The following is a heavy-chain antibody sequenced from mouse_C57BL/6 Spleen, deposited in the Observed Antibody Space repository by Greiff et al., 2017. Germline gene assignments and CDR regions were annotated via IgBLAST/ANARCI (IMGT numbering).Heavy chain of an antibody. D-gene: IGHD1-1*01. Sequence: EVQLQESGPVLVKPGASVKMSCEASGYTFTDYYMNWVKQSHGKSLEWIGVINPYNGGTSYNQKFKGKATLTVDKSSSTAYMELNSLTSEDSAVYYCARPSYGSSLAYWGQGTTLTVSS. V-gene: IGHV1-19*01. CDR3: ARPSYGSSLAY. CDR2: INPYNGGT. CDR1: GYTFTDYY. J-gene: IGHJ2*01.